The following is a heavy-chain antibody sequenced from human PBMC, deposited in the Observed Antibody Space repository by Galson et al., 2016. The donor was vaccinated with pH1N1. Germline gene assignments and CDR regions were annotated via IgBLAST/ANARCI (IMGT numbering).Heavy chain of an antibody. V-gene: IGHV3-7*01. CDR1: GFTFSTYW. D-gene: IGHD3-22*01. J-gene: IGHJ4*02. CDR3: ASDPPDEIGFYGITFDS. Sequence: SLRLSCAASGFTFSTYWMNWVRQAPGKGLEWVANINQDGSDKYYVDSVKGRFTISRDNAKNTVYLQMNSLRVEDTAVYYCASDPPDEIGFYGITFDSWGQGTLVTVSS. CDR2: INQDGSDK.